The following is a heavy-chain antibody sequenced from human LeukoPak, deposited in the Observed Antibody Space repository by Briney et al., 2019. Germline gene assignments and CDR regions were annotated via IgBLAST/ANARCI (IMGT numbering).Heavy chain of an antibody. D-gene: IGHD3-10*01. CDR1: GYTFTSYG. CDR3: ARDGGSGSPWGYYYYYMDV. V-gene: IGHV1-18*01. CDR2: ISAYNGNT. J-gene: IGHJ6*03. Sequence: ASVKVSCKASGYTFTSYGISWVRQAPGQGLEWMGWISAYNGNTNYAQKLQGRVTMTTDTSTSTAYMELSSLRTEDTAVYYCARDGGSGSPWGYYYYYMDVWGKGTTVTVSS.